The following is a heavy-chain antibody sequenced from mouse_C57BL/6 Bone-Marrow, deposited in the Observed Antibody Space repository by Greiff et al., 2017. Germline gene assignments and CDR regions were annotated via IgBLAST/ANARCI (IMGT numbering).Heavy chain of an antibody. CDR3: ARGGPYGNYSGY. Sequence: QVQLQQSGAELVRPGSSVKLSCKASGYTFTSYWMHWVKQRPIQGLEWIGNIDPSDSETHYNQKFKDKATLTVDKSSSTAYMQLSSLTSEDSAVYYCARGGPYGNYSGYWGQGTTLTVSS. V-gene: IGHV1-52*01. CDR2: IDPSDSET. D-gene: IGHD2-1*01. CDR1: GYTFTSYW. J-gene: IGHJ2*01.